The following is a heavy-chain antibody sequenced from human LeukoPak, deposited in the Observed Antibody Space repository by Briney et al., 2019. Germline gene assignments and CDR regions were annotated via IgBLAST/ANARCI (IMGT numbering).Heavy chain of an antibody. J-gene: IGHJ5*02. D-gene: IGHD1-26*01. CDR1: GYTFTSYG. CDR3: ARDQRWELIWWFDP. CDR2: ISAYNGNT. V-gene: IGHV1-18*01. Sequence: ASVKVSCKASGYTFTSYGIGWVRQAPGQGLEWMGWISAYNGNTNYAQKLQGRVTMTTDTSTSTAYMELRSLRSDDTAVYYCARDQRWELIWWFDPWGQGTLVTVSS.